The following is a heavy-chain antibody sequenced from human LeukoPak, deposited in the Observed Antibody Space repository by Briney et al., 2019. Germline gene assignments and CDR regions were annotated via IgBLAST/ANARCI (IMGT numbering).Heavy chain of an antibody. CDR1: GFTFSAYY. Sequence: GGSLRLSCAASGFTFSAYYMSWVRQAPGKGLEWVGNIKQDGSEKYYVDSVKGRFTISRDNAKNSLYLQMNSLRAEDTAVYYCARYGSIVAAGTFDYWGQGTLVTVSS. CDR2: IKQDGSEK. J-gene: IGHJ4*02. CDR3: ARYGSIVAAGTFDY. D-gene: IGHD6-13*01. V-gene: IGHV3-7*04.